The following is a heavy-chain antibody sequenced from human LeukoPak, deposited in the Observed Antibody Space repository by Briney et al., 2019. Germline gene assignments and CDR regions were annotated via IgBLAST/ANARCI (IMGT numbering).Heavy chain of an antibody. CDR2: ISGSGGST. V-gene: IGHV3-23*01. D-gene: IGHD4-11*01. CDR3: ANEYSKGDV. Sequence: PGGSLRLSCAASGFTFSSYAMSWVRQAPGKGLEWVSAISGSGGSTYYADSVKGRFTSSRDNSKNTLYLQMDSLRAEDTAIYYCANEYSKGDVWGQGTTVTVSS. CDR1: GFTFSSYA. J-gene: IGHJ3*01.